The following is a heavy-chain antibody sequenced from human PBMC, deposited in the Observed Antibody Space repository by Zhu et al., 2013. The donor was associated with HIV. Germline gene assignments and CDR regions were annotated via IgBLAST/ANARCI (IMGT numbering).Heavy chain of an antibody. D-gene: IGHD3-9*01. CDR1: GYTFTRFG. CDR2: VSPKNGDT. J-gene: IGHJ4*02. Sequence: QAQLVQSGTEVKKPGASVKVSCKASGYTFTRFGISWVRQAPGQGLEWMGWVSPKNGDTNYVQKFQDRVTMTRDTSISTAYMELSRLRSDDTAVYYCARARYFDWVPADYWGQGTLVTVSS. CDR3: ARARYFDWVPADY. V-gene: IGHV1-18*01.